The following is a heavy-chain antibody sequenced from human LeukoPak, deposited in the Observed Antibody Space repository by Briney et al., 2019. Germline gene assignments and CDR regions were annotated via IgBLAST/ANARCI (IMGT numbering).Heavy chain of an antibody. Sequence: PSETLSLTCTVSGGSISSYYWSWIRQPPGQGLEWIGYIYYSGSTHYNPSLKSRVTISVDTSKNQFSLKQSSVTAADTAVYYWARHAYDYGSGSYYASYYYFGMDVWGQGTTVTVSS. CDR3: ARHAYDYGSGSYYASYYYFGMDV. J-gene: IGHJ6*02. CDR1: GGSISSYY. D-gene: IGHD3-10*01. V-gene: IGHV4-59*08. CDR2: IYYSGST.